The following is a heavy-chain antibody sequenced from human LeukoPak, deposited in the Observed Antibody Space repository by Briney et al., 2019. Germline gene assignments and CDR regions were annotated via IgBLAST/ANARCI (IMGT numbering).Heavy chain of an antibody. V-gene: IGHV1-8*01. CDR1: GYTFTSYD. J-gene: IGHJ3*02. Sequence: GASVKVSCKASGYTFTSYDINWVRQATGQGLEWMGWMNPNSAITGYAQNFQGRVSMTRDTSISTAYMELSSLTSEDTAVYYCARENRADDAFDIWGQGTMVTVSS. CDR3: ARENRADDAFDI. D-gene: IGHD1-14*01. CDR2: MNPNSAIT.